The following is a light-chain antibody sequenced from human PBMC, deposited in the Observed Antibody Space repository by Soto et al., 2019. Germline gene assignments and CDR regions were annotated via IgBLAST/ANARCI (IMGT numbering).Light chain of an antibody. J-gene: IGKJ1*01. V-gene: IGKV3-15*01. CDR1: QSVSSN. CDR3: QQYNNWPPTWT. CDR2: GAS. Sequence: DIVLTQSPATLSVSPGERATLSCRASQSVSSNLAWYQQNPGQAPRLLIYGASTRATGIPARFSGSGSGTEFTLTISSLQSEDFAVYYCQQYNNWPPTWTFGQGTKVDIK.